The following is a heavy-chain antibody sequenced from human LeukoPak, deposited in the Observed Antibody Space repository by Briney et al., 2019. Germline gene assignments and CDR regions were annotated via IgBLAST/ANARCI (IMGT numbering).Heavy chain of an antibody. J-gene: IGHJ4*02. D-gene: IGHD2-2*01. CDR3: ASQDRYCSSTSCFDY. CDR2: IYHSGST. CDR1: GYSISSGHY. V-gene: IGHV4-38-2*01. Sequence: SETLSLTCAVSGYSISSGHYWGWIRQPPGKGLEWIGSIYHSGSTYYNPSLKSRVTISVDTSKNQFSLKLSSVTAADTAVYYCASQDRYCSSTSCFDYWGQGTLVTVSS.